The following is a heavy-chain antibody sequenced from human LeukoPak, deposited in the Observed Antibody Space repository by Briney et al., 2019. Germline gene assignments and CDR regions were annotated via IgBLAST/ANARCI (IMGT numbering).Heavy chain of an antibody. Sequence: SETLSLTCAVYGGSFSGYYWGWIRQPPGKGLEWIGEINHSGSTNYNPSLKSRVTISVDTSKNQFSLKLNSVTAADTAVYYCARAGYGDSDFDYWGQGTLVTVSS. CDR3: ARAGYGDSDFDY. J-gene: IGHJ4*02. V-gene: IGHV4-34*01. CDR2: INHSGST. CDR1: GGSFSGYY. D-gene: IGHD4-17*01.